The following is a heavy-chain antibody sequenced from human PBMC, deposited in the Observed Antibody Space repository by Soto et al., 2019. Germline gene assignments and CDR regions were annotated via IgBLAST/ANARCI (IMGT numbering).Heavy chain of an antibody. CDR3: ARVGGSGSYYYYYMDV. J-gene: IGHJ6*03. D-gene: IGHD3-10*01. Sequence: EVQLVESGGGLVQPGGSLRLSCAASGFTFSSYAMHWVRQAPGKGLEYVSAISSNGGSTYYANSVKGRFTISRDNSKNTLYLQMGSLRAEDMAVYYCARVGGSGSYYYYYMDVWGKRTTVTVSS. V-gene: IGHV3-64*01. CDR2: ISSNGGST. CDR1: GFTFSSYA.